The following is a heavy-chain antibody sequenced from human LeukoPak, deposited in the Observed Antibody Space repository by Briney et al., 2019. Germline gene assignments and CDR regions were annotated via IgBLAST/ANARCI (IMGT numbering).Heavy chain of an antibody. CDR2: IKSKKDGGTA. Sequence: PGGSLRLSCAASGFTFNKVWMSWVRQAPGKGLEWIARIKSKKDGGTADYAVPVKGRFTVSREDSENALYLQMSSLQTEDTAVYYCTTEPVFAQPDLAPWGQGPLVT. V-gene: IGHV3-15*01. D-gene: IGHD3/OR15-3a*01. J-gene: IGHJ5*02. CDR1: GFTFNKVW. CDR3: TTEPVFAQPDLAP.